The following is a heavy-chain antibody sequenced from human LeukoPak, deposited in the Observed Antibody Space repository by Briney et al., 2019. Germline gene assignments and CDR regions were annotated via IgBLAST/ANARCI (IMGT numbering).Heavy chain of an antibody. J-gene: IGHJ4*02. Sequence: SQTLSLTCAISGDSVSSNSAARNWIRQSPSRGLEWLGRTYYAVSVTSRITINPDTSKNQFSLQLNSVTPEDTAVYYCARARSGSYPDFWGQGTLVTVSS. V-gene: IGHV6-1*01. D-gene: IGHD1-26*01. CDR2: TY. CDR1: GDSVSSNSAA. CDR3: ARARSGSYPDF.